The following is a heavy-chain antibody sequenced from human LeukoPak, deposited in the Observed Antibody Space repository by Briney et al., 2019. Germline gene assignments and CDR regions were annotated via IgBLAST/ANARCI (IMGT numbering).Heavy chain of an antibody. V-gene: IGHV4-31*03. Sequence: PSETLSLTCTVSGGSISSGGYYWSWIRQHPGKGLEWIGYIYYSGSTYYNPSLKSRVTISVDTSKNQFSLKLSSVTAADTAVYYCAREGGFGIGYDYALHWFEPWGQGTPVTVSS. CDR1: GGSISSGGYY. CDR3: AREGGFGIGYDYALHWFEP. D-gene: IGHD3-16*01. CDR2: IYYSGST. J-gene: IGHJ5*02.